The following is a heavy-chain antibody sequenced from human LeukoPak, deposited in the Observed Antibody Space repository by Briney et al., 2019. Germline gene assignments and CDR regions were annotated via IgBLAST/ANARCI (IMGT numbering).Heavy chain of an antibody. D-gene: IGHD5-18*01. V-gene: IGHV1-8*02. CDR1: GYTFTSYY. J-gene: IGHJ6*02. CDR3: ARVGRGDTDYYYYGMDV. Sequence: ASVKVSCKASGYTFTSYYIHWVRQAPGQGLEWMGWMNPNSGNTGYAQKFQGRVTMTRNTSISTAYMELSSLRSEDTAVYYCARVGRGDTDYYYYGMDVWGQGTTVTVSS. CDR2: MNPNSGNT.